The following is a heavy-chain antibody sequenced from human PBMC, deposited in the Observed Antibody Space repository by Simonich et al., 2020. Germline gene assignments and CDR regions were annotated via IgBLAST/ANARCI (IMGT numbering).Heavy chain of an antibody. CDR3: ARASRGTWWYYYFDY. D-gene: IGHD2-15*01. CDR1: GYTFTSYG. J-gene: IGHJ4*02. V-gene: IGHV1-18*01. CDR2: ISAYKGNT. Sequence: QVQLVQSGAEVKKPGASVKVSCKASGYTFTSYGTSWVRQAPGQGLEWMGGISAYKGNTNYAQKLQGRGTMTTDTSTSTAYMELRSLRSDDTAVYYCARASRGTWWYYYFDYWGQGTLVTVSS.